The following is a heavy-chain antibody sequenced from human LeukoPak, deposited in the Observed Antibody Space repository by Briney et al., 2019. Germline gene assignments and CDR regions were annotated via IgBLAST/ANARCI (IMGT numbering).Heavy chain of an antibody. CDR2: INPNGGGT. CDR3: ARGSGGPWNYYYMDV. V-gene: IGHV1-2*02. Sequence: ASVKVSCKASGYTFTGYYMHWVRQAPGQGLEWMVWINPNGGGTNYAQKFHGRGTMTRDTSISTAYMELSRLRSDDTAVYYCARGSGGPWNYYYMDVWGKGTTVTISS. J-gene: IGHJ6*03. D-gene: IGHD3-10*01. CDR1: GYTFTGYY.